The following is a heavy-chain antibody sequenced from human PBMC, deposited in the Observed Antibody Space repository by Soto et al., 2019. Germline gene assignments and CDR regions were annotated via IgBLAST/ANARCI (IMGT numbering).Heavy chain of an antibody. J-gene: IGHJ6*02. CDR3: ARKDPDYGDFQGWEDV. V-gene: IGHV4-39*01. CDR2: IYYSGST. D-gene: IGHD4-17*01. CDR1: GGSISSSSYY. Sequence: SETLSLTCTVSGGSISSSSYYWGWIRQPPGKGLEWIGSIYYSGSTYYNPSLKSRVTISVDTSKNQFSLKLSSVTAADTAVYYCARKDPDYGDFQGWEDVWGQGTTVTVSS.